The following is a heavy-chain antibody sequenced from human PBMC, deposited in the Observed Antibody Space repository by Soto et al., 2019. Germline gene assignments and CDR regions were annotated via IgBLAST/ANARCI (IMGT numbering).Heavy chain of an antibody. CDR1: GYTFTGYY. D-gene: IGHD3-9*01. J-gene: IGHJ5*02. Sequence: ASVKVSCKASGYTFTGYYMHWVRQAPGQGLEWMGWINPNSGGTNYAQKFQGWVTMTRDTSISTAYMELSRLRSDDTAVYYCATAGYDILTGPTGGFVPWGQGTLVTVSS. V-gene: IGHV1-2*04. CDR3: ATAGYDILTGPTGGFVP. CDR2: INPNSGGT.